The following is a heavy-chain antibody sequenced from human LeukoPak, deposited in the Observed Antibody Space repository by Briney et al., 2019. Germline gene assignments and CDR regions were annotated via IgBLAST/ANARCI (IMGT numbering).Heavy chain of an antibody. J-gene: IGHJ4*02. CDR3: ARTLYSYGYEPDY. CDR1: RFTFTSYS. CDR2: ISSSSSYI. D-gene: IGHD5-18*01. V-gene: IGHV3-21*01. Sequence: GSLRLSCAASRFTFTSYSMNWGRLSPREGLEWVSSISSSSSYIYYADSVKGRFTISRVNAKNSLYLQMNSLRAEDTAVYYCARTLYSYGYEPDYWGQGTLVTVSS.